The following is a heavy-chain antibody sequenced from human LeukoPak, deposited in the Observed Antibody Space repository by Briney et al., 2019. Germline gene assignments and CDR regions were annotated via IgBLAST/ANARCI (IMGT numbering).Heavy chain of an antibody. V-gene: IGHV1-69*04. D-gene: IGHD5-12*01. CDR3: ARDRSAAGSTSGIDFDS. Sequence: ASVKVSCKPSGGTFSNYAINWVRQAPGQGLECLGRIIPILGMTNYAQKFQGRVTITADKSTGTALMELSSLRSEDTAMYYCARDRSAAGSTSGIDFDSWGQGTLVTVSS. CDR2: IIPILGMT. CDR1: GGTFSNYA. J-gene: IGHJ4*02.